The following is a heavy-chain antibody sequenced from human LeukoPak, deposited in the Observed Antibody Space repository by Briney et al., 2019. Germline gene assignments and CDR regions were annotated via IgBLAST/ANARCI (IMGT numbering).Heavy chain of an antibody. V-gene: IGHV4-30-4*01. CDR3: ARSPTYYDILTGYYTPRRFDP. CDR1: GGSISSGDYY. Sequence: SQTLSLTCTVSGGSISSGDYYWSWIRQPPGKGLEWIGYIYYSRSTYYNPSLKSRVTISVDTSKNQFSLKLSSVTAADTAVYYCARSPTYYDILTGYYTPRRFDPWGQGTLSPSPQ. J-gene: IGHJ5*02. CDR2: IYYSRST. D-gene: IGHD3-9*01.